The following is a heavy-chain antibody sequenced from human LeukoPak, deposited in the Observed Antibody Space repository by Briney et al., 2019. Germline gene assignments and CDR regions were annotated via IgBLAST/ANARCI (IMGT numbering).Heavy chain of an antibody. CDR2: ISGSGGTT. Sequence: GGSLRLSCSASGFTFSSYAMSWVRQAPGKGLEWVSAISGSGGTTYCAYSVKGRFTISRDNSKNTLYLQMNSLRAEDTAVYYCARKQSYDFWSGYSPFDPWGQGTLVTISS. CDR1: GFTFSSYA. J-gene: IGHJ5*02. V-gene: IGHV3-23*01. CDR3: ARKQSYDFWSGYSPFDP. D-gene: IGHD3-3*01.